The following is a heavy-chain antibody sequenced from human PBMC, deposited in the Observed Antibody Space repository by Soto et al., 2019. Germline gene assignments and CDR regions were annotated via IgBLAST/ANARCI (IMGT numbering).Heavy chain of an antibody. D-gene: IGHD6-6*01. Sequence: ASVKVSCKASGVTFSSYTISWVRQAPGQGLEWMGRIIPILGIANYAQKFQGRVTITADKSTSTAYMELSSLRSEDTAVYYCAREEYSSSSYFDYWGQGTLVTVSS. CDR1: GVTFSSYT. J-gene: IGHJ4*02. CDR2: IIPILGIA. CDR3: AREEYSSSSYFDY. V-gene: IGHV1-69*04.